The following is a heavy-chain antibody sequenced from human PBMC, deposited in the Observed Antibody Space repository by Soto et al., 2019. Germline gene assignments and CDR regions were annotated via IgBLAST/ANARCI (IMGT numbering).Heavy chain of an antibody. CDR3: ARLLRDTYASIAVAGPYYFDY. Sequence: VESVKISCNGSGYSFTSYWIGWVRQMPWKGLEWMGIIYPGDSDTRYSPSFQGQVTISADKSISTAYLQWSSLKASDTAMYYCARLLRDTYASIAVAGPYYFDYWGQGTLVTVSS. V-gene: IGHV5-51*01. CDR2: IYPGDSDT. D-gene: IGHD6-19*01. J-gene: IGHJ4*02. CDR1: GYSFTSYW.